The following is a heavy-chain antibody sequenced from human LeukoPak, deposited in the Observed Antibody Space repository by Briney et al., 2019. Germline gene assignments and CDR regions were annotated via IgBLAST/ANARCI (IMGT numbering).Heavy chain of an antibody. CDR1: GFTFSSYA. CDR3: ARGGGSAYDFWSGAFDY. D-gene: IGHD3-3*01. CDR2: IYSGGST. Sequence: GGSLRLSCAASGFTFSSYAMSWVRQAPGKGLEWVSVIYSGGSTYYADSVKGRFTISRDNSKNTLYLQMNSLRAEDTAVYYCARGGGSAYDFWSGAFDYWGQGTLVTVSS. J-gene: IGHJ4*02. V-gene: IGHV3-66*02.